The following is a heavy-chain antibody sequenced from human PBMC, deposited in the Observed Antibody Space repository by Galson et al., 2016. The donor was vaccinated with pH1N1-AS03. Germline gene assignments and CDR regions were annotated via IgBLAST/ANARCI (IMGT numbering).Heavy chain of an antibody. Sequence: SVKVSCKASGFTFYTYYLHWVRQAPGQGLEWMGIINPSGGTTSYAQKFQGRLSMTRDRSTDTLNMELSSLKSDDTAVYYCARGAMVRGNITPFDYWGPGTLVTISS. J-gene: IGHJ4*02. D-gene: IGHD3-10*01. CDR2: INPSGGTT. V-gene: IGHV1-46*02. CDR3: ARGAMVRGNITPFDY. CDR1: GFTFYTYY.